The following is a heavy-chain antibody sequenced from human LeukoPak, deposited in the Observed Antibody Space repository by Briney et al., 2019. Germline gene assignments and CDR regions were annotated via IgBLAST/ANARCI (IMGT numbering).Heavy chain of an antibody. J-gene: IGHJ4*02. CDR3: ARDRPDCGGDCRGYYFDY. CDR2: INHSGST. V-gene: IGHV4-34*01. Sequence: SETLSLTCAVYGGSFSGYYWSWIRQPPGKGLEWIGEINHSGSTNYNPSLKSRVTISVDTPKNQFSLKLSSVTAADTAVYYCARDRPDCGGDCRGYYFDYWGQGTLVTVSS. CDR1: GGSFSGYY. D-gene: IGHD2-21*02.